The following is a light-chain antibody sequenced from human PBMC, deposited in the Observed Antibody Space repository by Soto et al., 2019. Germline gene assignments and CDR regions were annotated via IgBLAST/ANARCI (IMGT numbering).Light chain of an antibody. Sequence: DIQMTQSPSSLSASVGDRVTITCRASQSISSYFNWYQQKPGKAPKLLIYAASSLQSGVPSRFSGSGSGTDFTLTISSLQPEEFATYYCQRRYRTPPTFGPGTKLEIQ. CDR1: QSISSY. CDR3: QRRYRTPPT. CDR2: AAS. J-gene: IGKJ2*01. V-gene: IGKV1-39*01.